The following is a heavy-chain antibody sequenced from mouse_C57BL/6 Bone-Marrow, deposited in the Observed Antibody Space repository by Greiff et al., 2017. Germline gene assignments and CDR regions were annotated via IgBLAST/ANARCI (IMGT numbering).Heavy chain of an antibody. CDR1: GFNIKDYY. CDR2: FDPEDGET. CDR3: TRSLIYYGTNY. Sequence: EVQLQQSGAELVKPGASVKLSCTASGFNIKDYYIHWVKQRTEQGLEWIGRFDPEDGETKYAPKFQDKATITDDTSSNTAYLQLSSLTSEDTAVYYCTRSLIYYGTNYWGQGTTLTVSS. J-gene: IGHJ2*01. V-gene: IGHV14-2*01. D-gene: IGHD1-1*01.